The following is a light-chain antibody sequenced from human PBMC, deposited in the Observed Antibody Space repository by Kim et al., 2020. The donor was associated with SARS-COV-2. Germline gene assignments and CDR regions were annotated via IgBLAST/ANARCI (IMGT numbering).Light chain of an antibody. CDR1: QDISNY. CDR2: AAS. V-gene: IGKV1-27*01. Sequence: ASVGDRVTITCRASQDISNYLAWYQQKPGKVPKLLIYAASTLQSGVPSRFSGSGSGTDFTLTISSLQPEDVATYYCQKYYSAPLTFGGGTKVEIK. CDR3: QKYYSAPLT. J-gene: IGKJ4*01.